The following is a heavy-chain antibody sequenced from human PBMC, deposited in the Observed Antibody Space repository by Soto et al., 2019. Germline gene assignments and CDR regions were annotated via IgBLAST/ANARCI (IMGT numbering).Heavy chain of an antibody. Sequence: SETLSLTCTVSGGSISSSSYYWGWIRQPPGKGLEWIGSIYYSGSTYYNPSLKSRVTISVDTSKNQFSLKLSSVTAADTAVYYCARRPLRITMTSYYFDYWGQGTLVTVSS. J-gene: IGHJ4*02. CDR3: ARRPLRITMTSYYFDY. V-gene: IGHV4-39*01. CDR2: IYYSGST. CDR1: GGSISSSSYY. D-gene: IGHD3-22*01.